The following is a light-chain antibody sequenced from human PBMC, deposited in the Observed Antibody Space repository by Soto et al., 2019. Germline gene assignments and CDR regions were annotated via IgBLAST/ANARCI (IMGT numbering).Light chain of an antibody. J-gene: IGKJ2*01. CDR2: GAS. CDR1: QSVGSS. V-gene: IGKV3-15*01. Sequence: EIVMTQSPATLSVSPGERATLSCRASQSVGSSLAWYQQKPGQPPRLLFYGASTRATGVPARFSGSGSGTEFTLTISSLQSEDFAVYYCQQYSNWPPYTFGQGTNLEIK. CDR3: QQYSNWPPYT.